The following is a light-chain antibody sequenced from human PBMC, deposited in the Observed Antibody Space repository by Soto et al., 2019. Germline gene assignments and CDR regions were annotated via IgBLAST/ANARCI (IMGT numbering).Light chain of an antibody. Sequence: EIMVTQSPATLSVSPGERATLSCRARENVGIAWYQQKPGQAPRLLIYGASTRATGIPARFSGSGSGTEFTLTISSLQSEDFAVYYCQQYDNWPPMYTFGQGTKLEIK. CDR3: QQYDNWPPMYT. CDR2: GAS. J-gene: IGKJ2*01. V-gene: IGKV3-15*01. CDR1: ENVG.